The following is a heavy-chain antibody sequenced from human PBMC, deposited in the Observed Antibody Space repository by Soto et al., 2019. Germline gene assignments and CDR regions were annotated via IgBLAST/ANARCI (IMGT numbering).Heavy chain of an antibody. CDR1: GYTFTSYG. J-gene: IGHJ6*03. D-gene: IGHD2-2*01. Sequence: ASVKVSCKASGYTFTSYGISWVRQAPGQGLEWMGWISAYNGNTNYAQKHQGRVTMTTDTSTSTAYMELRSLRSDDTALYYCARGREDIVVVPAAMRHYYYMDVWGKGTTVTVSS. V-gene: IGHV1-18*01. CDR3: ARGREDIVVVPAAMRHYYYMDV. CDR2: ISAYNGNT.